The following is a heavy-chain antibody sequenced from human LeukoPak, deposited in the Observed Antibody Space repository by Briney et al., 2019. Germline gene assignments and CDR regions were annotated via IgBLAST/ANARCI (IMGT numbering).Heavy chain of an antibody. CDR2: IDNDGIKI. CDR1: GFTFRDYW. V-gene: IGHV3-74*01. J-gene: IGHJ4*02. Sequence: GGSLRLSCVASGFTFRDYWMHWVRQSPGKGLEWVSCIDNDGIKITYADSVKGRFTISRDNAKNTLYLQMNSLSAEDSAVYYCAREWLNSGSLTEYWGQGALVTVSS. D-gene: IGHD1-26*01. CDR3: AREWLNSGSLTEY.